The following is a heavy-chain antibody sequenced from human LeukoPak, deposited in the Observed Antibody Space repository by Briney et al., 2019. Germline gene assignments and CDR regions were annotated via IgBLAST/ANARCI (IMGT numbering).Heavy chain of an antibody. CDR1: GGSFSGYY. D-gene: IGHD3-10*01. Sequence: PSETLSLTCAVYGGSFSGYYWSWIRQPPGKGLEWIGEMNHSGSTNYNPSLKSRVTISVDTSKNQFSLKLSSVTAADTAVYYCARGITRVRGVENWFDPWGQGTLVTVSS. J-gene: IGHJ5*02. V-gene: IGHV4-34*01. CDR3: ARGITRVRGVENWFDP. CDR2: MNHSGST.